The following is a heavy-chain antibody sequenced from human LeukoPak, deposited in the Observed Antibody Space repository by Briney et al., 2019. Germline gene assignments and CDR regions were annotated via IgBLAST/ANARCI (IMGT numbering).Heavy chain of an antibody. CDR3: ARVMVDTAMGFDY. CDR1: GFTFDDYA. CDR2: ISWNSGSI. J-gene: IGHJ4*02. Sequence: GGSLRLSCAASGFTFDDYAMHWVRQAPGKGLEWVSGISWNSGSIGYADSVKGRFTISRDSAKNSLYLQMNSLRAEDTAVYYCARVMVDTAMGFDYWGQGTLVTVSS. D-gene: IGHD5-18*01. V-gene: IGHV3-9*01.